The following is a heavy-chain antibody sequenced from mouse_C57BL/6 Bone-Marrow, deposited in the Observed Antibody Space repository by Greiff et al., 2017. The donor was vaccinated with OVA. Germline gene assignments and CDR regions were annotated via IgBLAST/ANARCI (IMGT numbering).Heavy chain of an antibody. J-gene: IGHJ4*01. CDR2: IYPRSGNT. CDR3: ARPIYYYGSSYGYYAMDY. V-gene: IGHV1-81*01. Sequence: QVQLQQSGAELARPGASVKLSCKASGYTFTSYGISWVKQRTGQGLEWIGEIYPRSGNTYYNEKFKGKATLTADKSSSTAYMELRSLTSEDSAVYFCARPIYYYGSSYGYYAMDYWGQGTSVTVSS. D-gene: IGHD1-1*01. CDR1: GYTFTSYG.